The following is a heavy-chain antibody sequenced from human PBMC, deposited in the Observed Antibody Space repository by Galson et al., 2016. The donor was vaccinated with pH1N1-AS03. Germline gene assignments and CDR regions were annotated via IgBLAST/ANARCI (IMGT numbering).Heavy chain of an antibody. Sequence: SVKVSCKASGYTFSSYGISWVRQAPGQGLEWLGWISGYNGNIKYAKKAQGRVTMTTDTSTSTAYMELRNLRSDDTAVYFCARDSEPSAMFDYWGQGTLVTVSS. V-gene: IGHV1-18*01. CDR2: ISGYNGNI. D-gene: IGHD2-2*01. J-gene: IGHJ4*02. CDR1: GYTFSSYG. CDR3: ARDSEPSAMFDY.